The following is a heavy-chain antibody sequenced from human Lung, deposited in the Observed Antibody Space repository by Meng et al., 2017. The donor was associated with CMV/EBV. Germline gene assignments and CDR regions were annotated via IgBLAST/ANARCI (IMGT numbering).Heavy chain of an antibody. CDR2: IIPTFGAP. CDR1: GYTFSNCA. D-gene: IGHD3-3*01. V-gene: IGHV1-69*05. Sequence: SXXVSXQASGYTFSNCAFSLVRQAPGQGLEWMGGIIPTFGAPNYAQKFDGRVTITTEKSTSTAYMELSGLTSEDCAVYYCAVELWCGYYTTLDYWGLGTLVTVSS. CDR3: AVELWCGYYTTLDY. J-gene: IGHJ4*02.